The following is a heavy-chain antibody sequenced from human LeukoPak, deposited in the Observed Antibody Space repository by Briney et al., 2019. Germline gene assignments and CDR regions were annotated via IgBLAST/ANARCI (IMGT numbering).Heavy chain of an antibody. D-gene: IGHD3-3*01. V-gene: IGHV4-31*03. CDR3: ARFLWSDDIYFDY. CDR2: IYYLGST. Sequence: PSETLSLTCTVSGGSIRSGGYYWSWVRQHPGKGLEWIGYIYYLGSTSYNPSLKSRVTISVDTSKNQFSLRLSSVTAADTAVYYCARFLWSDDIYFDYWGQGTLVTASS. CDR1: GGSIRSGGYY. J-gene: IGHJ4*02.